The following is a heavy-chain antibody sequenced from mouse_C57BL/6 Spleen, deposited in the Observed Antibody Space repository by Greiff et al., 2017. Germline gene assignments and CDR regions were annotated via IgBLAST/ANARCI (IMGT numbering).Heavy chain of an antibody. CDR1: GFTFSNYW. V-gene: IGHV6-3*01. D-gene: IGHD4-1*01. J-gene: IGHJ1*03. CDR3: TAWDVREWYFDV. CDR2: IRVKSDNYAT. Sequence: EVKLVEPGGGLVQPGGSMKLSCVASGFTFSNYWMNWVRQSPEKGLEWVAQIRVKSDNYATHYAESVKGSFTISRDDSKSSVYLQMNHLRAEDAGIYYCTAWDVREWYFDVWGTGTTVTVSS.